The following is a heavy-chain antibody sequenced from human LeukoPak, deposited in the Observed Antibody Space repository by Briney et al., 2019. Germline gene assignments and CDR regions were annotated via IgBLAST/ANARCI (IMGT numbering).Heavy chain of an antibody. CDR1: GGTFSSYA. J-gene: IGHJ4*02. D-gene: IGHD6-19*01. V-gene: IGHV1-69*04. CDR3: VPPAGVSDY. Sequence: ASVKVSCKASGGTFSSYAISWVRQAPGQGLEWMGRIIPIFGIANYAQKFQGRVTITADKSTSTAYLELSSLRSEDTAVYYCVPPAGVSDYWGQGTLVTVSS. CDR2: IIPIFGIA.